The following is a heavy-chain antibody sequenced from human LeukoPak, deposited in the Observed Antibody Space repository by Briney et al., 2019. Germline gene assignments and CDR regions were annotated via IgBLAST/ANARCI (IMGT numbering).Heavy chain of an antibody. V-gene: IGHV4-39*01. J-gene: IGHJ6*03. CDR2: IYYSGCA. CDR3: ARRSAIDYYIDV. Sequence: PSETLSLTCTVSGGSIRSSTYYWGWIRQPPGKGLEWIGNIYYSGCAYYNPSLKSRVTISVNTSKNQFSLKLSSVTAADTAVYYCARRSAIDYYIDVWGRGTTVTVSS. CDR1: GGSIRSSTYY. D-gene: IGHD6-6*01.